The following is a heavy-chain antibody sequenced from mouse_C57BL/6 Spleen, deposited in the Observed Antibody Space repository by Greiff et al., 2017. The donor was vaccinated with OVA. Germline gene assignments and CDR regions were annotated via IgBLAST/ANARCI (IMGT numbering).Heavy chain of an antibody. J-gene: IGHJ1*03. V-gene: IGHV1-81*01. CDR3: ARRELGDWYFDV. Sequence: VKLMESGAELARPGASVKLSCKASGYTFTSYGISWVKQRTGQGLEWIGEIYPRSGNTYYNEKFKGKATLTADKSSSTAYMELRSLTSEDSAVYFCARRELGDWYFDVWGTGTTVTVSS. CDR2: IYPRSGNT. CDR1: GYTFTSYG. D-gene: IGHD4-1*01.